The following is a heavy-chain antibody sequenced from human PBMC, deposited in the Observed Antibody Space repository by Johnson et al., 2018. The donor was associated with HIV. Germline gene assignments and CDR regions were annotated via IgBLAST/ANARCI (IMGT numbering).Heavy chain of an antibody. J-gene: IGHJ3*02. CDR3: AKERAYIRTFDI. Sequence: VQLVESGGGLVKPGGSLRLSCATSGFTFSSYAMSWVRQAPGKGLEWVSAISGSGGSTGYADSVKGRFTSSRDNAKNTLYLQMNSLRAEYTAVYYCAKERAYIRTFDIWGQGTLVTVSS. V-gene: IGHV3-23*04. D-gene: IGHD5-18*01. CDR2: ISGSGGST. CDR1: GFTFSSYA.